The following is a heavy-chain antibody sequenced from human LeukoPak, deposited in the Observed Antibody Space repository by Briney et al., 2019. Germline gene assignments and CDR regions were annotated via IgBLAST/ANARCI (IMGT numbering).Heavy chain of an antibody. CDR3: ASGGDMRYSDY. J-gene: IGHJ4*02. CDR1: GGSISRYY. D-gene: IGHD2-21*02. Sequence: PSETLSLTCTVSGGSISRYYWSWIRQPPGKGLEWIGYVYYSGSTNYNPSLKSRVTISVDTSKTQFSLKLGSVTAADTAVYYCASGGDMRYSDYWGQGTLVTVSS. V-gene: IGHV4-59*01. CDR2: VYYSGST.